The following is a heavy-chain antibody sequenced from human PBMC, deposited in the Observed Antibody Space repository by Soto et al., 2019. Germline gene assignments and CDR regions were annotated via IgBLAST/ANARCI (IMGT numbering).Heavy chain of an antibody. Sequence: EVILVESGGGLVQPGMALRLSCAASGFKFDNYGMGWVRQAPGKGLEWVSVISGSGHRIYYADSVKGRFTISRDNSKNTLFLQMNSLRAXXTXXXXXXXXXXXXXXVGNNWFDPCGQGTLVTVSS. V-gene: IGHV3-23*04. CDR3: XXXXXXXXXVGNNWFDP. CDR1: GFKFDNYG. CDR2: ISGSGHRI. D-gene: IGHD1-1*01. J-gene: IGHJ5*02.